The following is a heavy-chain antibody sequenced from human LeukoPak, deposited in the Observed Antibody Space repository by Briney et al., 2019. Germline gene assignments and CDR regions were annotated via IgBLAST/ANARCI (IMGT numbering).Heavy chain of an antibody. CDR2: IYYSGST. D-gene: IGHD5-18*01. Sequence: SETLSLTCTVSGGSISSYYWSWIRQPPGKGLEWLGYIYYSGSTNYKSSLKSRVTISVDTSKNQFSLKLSSVTAADTAVYYCARTTEGGYSYGYFYYYYMDVWGKGTTVTISS. CDR1: GGSISSYY. CDR3: ARTTEGGYSYGYFYYYYMDV. V-gene: IGHV4-59*01. J-gene: IGHJ6*03.